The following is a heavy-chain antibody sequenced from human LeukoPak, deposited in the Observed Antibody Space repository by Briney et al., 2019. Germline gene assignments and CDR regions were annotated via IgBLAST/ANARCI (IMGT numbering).Heavy chain of an antibody. CDR1: GFTFSSYS. J-gene: IGHJ4*02. CDR2: ISNTGSVI. D-gene: IGHD6-13*01. Sequence: GGSLRLSCAASGFTFSSYSMNWVRQAPGKGLEWISYISNTGSVIYYADSVKGRFTISRDNAKNSLYLQMNSLRAEDTAVYYCARGVWYSSSWSHFDYWGQGTLVAVSS. CDR3: ARGVWYSSSWSHFDY. V-gene: IGHV3-48*04.